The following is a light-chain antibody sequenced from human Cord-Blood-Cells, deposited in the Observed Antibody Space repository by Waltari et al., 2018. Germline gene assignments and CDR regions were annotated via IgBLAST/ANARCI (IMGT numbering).Light chain of an antibody. Sequence: ELVLAQSPATLSSSPGERATLTCRARQSVSSYLAWYQQKPGQAPRLLIYDASNRATGIPARFSGSGSGTDFTHTSSRLVPEDFAVYYCQRRSNWPYTFGQGTKLEIK. V-gene: IGKV3-11*01. J-gene: IGKJ2*01. CDR1: QSVSSY. CDR2: DAS. CDR3: QRRSNWPYT.